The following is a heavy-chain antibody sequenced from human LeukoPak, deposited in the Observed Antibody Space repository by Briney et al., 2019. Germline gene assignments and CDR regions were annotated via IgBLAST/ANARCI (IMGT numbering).Heavy chain of an antibody. D-gene: IGHD2-15*01. CDR3: ARVDLRAAYFDY. J-gene: IGHJ4*02. V-gene: IGHV4-59*11. CDR1: GGSISSHY. Sequence: PSETLYLTCNVSGGSISSHYWSWIRQPPGKGLEWIGYIYYSGSTNYNPSLKSRVTISVDTSKNQFSLKLSSVTAADTAVYYCARVDLRAAYFDYWGQGTLVTVSS. CDR2: IYYSGST.